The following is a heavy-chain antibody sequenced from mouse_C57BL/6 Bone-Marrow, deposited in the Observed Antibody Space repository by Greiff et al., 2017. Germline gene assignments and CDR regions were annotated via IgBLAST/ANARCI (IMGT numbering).Heavy chain of an antibody. CDR2: ILPGSGST. J-gene: IGHJ3*01. Sequence: QVQLQQSGAELMKPGASVKLSCKATGYTFTGYWIEWVKQRPGHGLEWIGEILPGSGSTNYNEKFKGKATFTADTSSNTAYMQLSSLTTEDSAIYYWARDYYDSSWFAYWGQGTLVTVSA. D-gene: IGHD2-4*01. CDR3: ARDYYDSSWFAY. V-gene: IGHV1-9*01. CDR1: GYTFTGYW.